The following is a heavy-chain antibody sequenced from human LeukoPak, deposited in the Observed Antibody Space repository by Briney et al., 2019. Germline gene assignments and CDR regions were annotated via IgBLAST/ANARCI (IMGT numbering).Heavy chain of an antibody. V-gene: IGHV5-51*01. J-gene: IGHJ3*02. CDR2: IYPGDSDT. CDR1: GYSFTSYW. Sequence: GEPLKISCKGSGYSFTSYWIGWVRQMPGKGLEWMGIIYPGDSDTRYSPSFQGQVTISADKSISTAYLQWSSLKASDTAMYYCARHNVGEGTVVPAAIPLAFDIWGQGTMVTVSS. CDR3: ARHNVGEGTVVPAAIPLAFDI. D-gene: IGHD2-2*01.